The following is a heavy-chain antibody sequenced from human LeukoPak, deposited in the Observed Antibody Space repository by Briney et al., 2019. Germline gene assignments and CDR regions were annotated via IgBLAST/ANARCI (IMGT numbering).Heavy chain of an antibody. CDR1: GGSISSGDYY. V-gene: IGHV4-30-4*01. J-gene: IGHJ4*02. D-gene: IGHD1-26*01. Sequence: SETLSLTCTVSGGSISSGDYYWSWIRQPPGKGLEWIGYIYYSGSTYYNPSLKSRVTISVDTSKNQFSLKLSSVTAADTAVYYCAGGKRLLRGVYYFDYWGQGTLVTVSS. CDR2: IYYSGST. CDR3: AGGKRLLRGVYYFDY.